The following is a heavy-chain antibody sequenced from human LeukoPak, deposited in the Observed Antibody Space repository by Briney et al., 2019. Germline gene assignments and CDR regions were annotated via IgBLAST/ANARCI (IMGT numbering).Heavy chain of an antibody. J-gene: IGHJ4*02. Sequence: GGSLKLSCAASRFTFSNYAMSWVRQAPGKGLEWVSAITGNGDYTDYADSVKGRFTISRDNSKNTAYLQMNSLRSEDTAVYYCAKRSGINYGYFDSWGQGTLVTVSS. CDR3: AKRSGINYGYFDS. D-gene: IGHD1-26*01. CDR1: RFTFSNYA. V-gene: IGHV3-23*01. CDR2: ITGNGDYT.